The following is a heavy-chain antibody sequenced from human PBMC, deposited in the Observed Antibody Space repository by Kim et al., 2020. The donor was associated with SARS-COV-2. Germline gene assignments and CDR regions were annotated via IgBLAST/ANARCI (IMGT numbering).Heavy chain of an antibody. D-gene: IGHD3-3*01. CDR3: ARAKVLRQGKAFDI. V-gene: IGHV3-21*01. Sequence: GGSLRLSCAASGFTFSSYSMNWVRQAPGKGLEWVSSISSSSYIYYADSVKGRFTISRDNAKNSLYLQMNSLRAEDTAVYYCARAKVLRQGKAFDIWGQGTIVTVSS. CDR1: GFTFSSYS. CDR2: ISSSSYI. J-gene: IGHJ3*02.